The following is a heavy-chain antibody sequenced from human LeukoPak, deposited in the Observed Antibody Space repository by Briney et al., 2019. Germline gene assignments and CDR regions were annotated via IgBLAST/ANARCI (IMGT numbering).Heavy chain of an antibody. D-gene: IGHD1-26*01. CDR3: ARDLESPGELKYYYYMDV. CDR1: GGTFSSYA. J-gene: IGHJ6*03. Sequence: GASVKVSCKASGGTFSSYAISWVRQASGQGLEWMGWINPYTGDTNSAQKSQGRVTMTRDTSISTAYMELSRLTSDDSAVYYCARDLESPGELKYYYYMDVWGNGTTVTVSS. CDR2: INPYTGDT. V-gene: IGHV1-2*02.